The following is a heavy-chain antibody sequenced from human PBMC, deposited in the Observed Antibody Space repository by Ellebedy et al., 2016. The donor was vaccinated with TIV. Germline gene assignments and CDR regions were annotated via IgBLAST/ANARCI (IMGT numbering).Heavy chain of an antibody. V-gene: IGHV4-4*07. CDR1: GVSISTYY. CDR2: VYTSGST. CDR3: ARRGYFDL. Sequence: MPSETLSLTCTVSGVSISTYYWSWIRQPAGKVLEWIGRVYTSGSTIYNPSLKSRVTMSLDTSQNQFSLKLASVTAADTAVYYCARRGYFDLWGRGTLVTVSS. J-gene: IGHJ2*01.